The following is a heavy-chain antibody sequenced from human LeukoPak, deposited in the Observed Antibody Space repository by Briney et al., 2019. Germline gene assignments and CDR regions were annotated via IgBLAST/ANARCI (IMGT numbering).Heavy chain of an antibody. CDR3: ARGDCSSTSCYPYYFDY. V-gene: IGHV3-21*01. Sequence: GGSLRLSCAASGFTFSNAWMSWVRQAPGKGLEWVSSISSSSSNIYYADSVKGRFTISRDNAKNSLYLQMNSLRAEDTAVYYCARGDCSSTSCYPYYFDYWGQGTLVTVSS. J-gene: IGHJ4*02. CDR2: ISSSSSNI. CDR1: GFTFSNAW. D-gene: IGHD2-2*01.